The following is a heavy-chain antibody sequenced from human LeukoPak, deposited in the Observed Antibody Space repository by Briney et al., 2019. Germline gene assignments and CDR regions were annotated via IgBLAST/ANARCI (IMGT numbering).Heavy chain of an antibody. CDR2: VSYDGSNK. Sequence: GGSLRLSCAASGFTFSSYAMHWVRQAPGKGLEWVSFVSYDGSNKNYADSVKGRFTISRDNSKNTLYLQMNSLRAEDTAVYYCARAGYSGSYYSGLDYWGQGTLVTV. CDR3: ARAGYSGSYYSGLDY. CDR1: GFTFSSYA. V-gene: IGHV3-30-3*01. D-gene: IGHD1-26*01. J-gene: IGHJ4*02.